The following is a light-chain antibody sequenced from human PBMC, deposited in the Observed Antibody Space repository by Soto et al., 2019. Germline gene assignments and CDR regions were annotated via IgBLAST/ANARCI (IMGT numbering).Light chain of an antibody. Sequence: DVVMTQSPLSLPVTLGQPASISCRSSQSPLYSDGNTYLNWFHQRPGQSPRRLIYKVSNRDSRVPDRFSGSGSGTDFTLQINRVEAEDVGVYYCMQGTYWPYTFGQGTKLEIK. CDR3: MQGTYWPYT. CDR2: KVS. V-gene: IGKV2-30*01. J-gene: IGKJ2*01. CDR1: QSPLYSDGNTY.